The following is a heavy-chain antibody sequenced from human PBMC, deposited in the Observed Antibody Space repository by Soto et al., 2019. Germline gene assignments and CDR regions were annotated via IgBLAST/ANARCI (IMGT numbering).Heavy chain of an antibody. V-gene: IGHV1-3*01. Sequence: QVPLVQSGAEVKKPGASVKVSCKASGYTFTSYAMHWVRQAPGQRLEWMGWINAGNGNTKYSQKFQGRVTITRDTSASTAYMELSSLRSEDTAVYYCAREGDSVGHTFWFDPWGQGTLVTVSS. J-gene: IGHJ5*02. CDR2: INAGNGNT. CDR3: AREGDSVGHTFWFDP. CDR1: GYTFTSYA. D-gene: IGHD4-4*01.